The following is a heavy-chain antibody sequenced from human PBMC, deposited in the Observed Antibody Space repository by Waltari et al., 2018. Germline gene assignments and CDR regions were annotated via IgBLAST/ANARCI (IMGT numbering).Heavy chain of an antibody. CDR2: INPNSGGT. J-gene: IGHJ6*03. Sequence: QVQLVQSGAEVKKPGASVKVSCKASGYTFTGYYMHWVRQAPGQGLEWMGWINPNSGGTNYAQKFQGWVTMTRDTSISTAYMELSRLRSDDTAVYYCAGEGRDCSGGSCYYYYYYMDVWGKGTTV. CDR1: GYTFTGYY. D-gene: IGHD2-15*01. CDR3: AGEGRDCSGGSCYYYYYYMDV. V-gene: IGHV1-2*04.